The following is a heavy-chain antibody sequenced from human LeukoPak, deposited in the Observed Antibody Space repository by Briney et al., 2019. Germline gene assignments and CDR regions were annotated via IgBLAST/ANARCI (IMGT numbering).Heavy chain of an antibody. Sequence: GASVKVSCKASGYTFTGYYMHWVRQAPGQGLEWMGWINPNSGGTNYAQKFQGRVTMTRDTSISTAYMELSRLRSDDTAVYYCARGGLVLRFLEWLPNTDYYYYYYMDVWGKGTTVTVSS. D-gene: IGHD3-3*01. J-gene: IGHJ6*03. V-gene: IGHV1-2*02. CDR1: GYTFTGYY. CDR2: INPNSGGT. CDR3: ARGGLVLRFLEWLPNTDYYYYYYMDV.